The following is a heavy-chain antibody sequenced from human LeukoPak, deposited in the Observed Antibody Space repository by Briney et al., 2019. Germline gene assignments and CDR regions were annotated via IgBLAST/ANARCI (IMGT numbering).Heavy chain of an antibody. V-gene: IGHV4-39*07. CDR2: IYYSGST. J-gene: IGHJ4*02. CDR3: ARDSGFRREIAVVGGLDY. Sequence: LSETLSLTCTVPGGSISSSSYYWGWIRQPPGKGLEWIGSIYYSGSTYYNPSLKSRVTISVDTSKNQFSLKLSSVTAADTAVYYCARDSGFRREIAVVGGLDYWGQGTLVTVSS. CDR1: GGSISSSSYY. D-gene: IGHD6-19*01.